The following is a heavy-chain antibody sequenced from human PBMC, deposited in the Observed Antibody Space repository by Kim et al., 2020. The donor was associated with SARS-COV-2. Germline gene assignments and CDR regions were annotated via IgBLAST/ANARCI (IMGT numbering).Heavy chain of an antibody. Sequence: SQSFQGRVIITRDTSASTVYMELSSLTSEDTAVYYCARGGPFSGSGSPFDFWGQGTLVTVSS. CDR3: ARGGPFSGSGSPFDF. D-gene: IGHD3-10*01. V-gene: IGHV1-3*01. J-gene: IGHJ4*02.